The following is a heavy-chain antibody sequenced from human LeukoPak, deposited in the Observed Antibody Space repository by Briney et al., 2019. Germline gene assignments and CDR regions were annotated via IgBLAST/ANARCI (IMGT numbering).Heavy chain of an antibody. CDR3: ARDPYGSGSPEI. Sequence: PSETLSLTCTVSGGSISSYYWSWIRQPPGKGLEWIGYIYYSGSTNYNPSLKSRVTISVDTSKNQVSLKLSSVTAADTAVYYCARDPYGSGSPEIWGQGTMVTVSS. CDR1: GGSISSYY. D-gene: IGHD3-10*01. CDR2: IYYSGST. J-gene: IGHJ3*02. V-gene: IGHV4-59*01.